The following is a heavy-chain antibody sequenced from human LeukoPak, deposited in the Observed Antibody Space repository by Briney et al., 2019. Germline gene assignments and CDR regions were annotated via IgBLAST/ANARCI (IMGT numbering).Heavy chain of an antibody. CDR3: TRPVRFLEWLWGPLPPY. CDR1: GFTFGDYA. Sequence: PGGSLRLSCTASGFTFGDYAMSWFRQAPGKGLEWVGFIRSKAYGGTTEYAASVKGRFTISRDDSKSIAYLQMNSLKTEDTAVYYCTRPVRFLEWLWGPLPPYWGQGTLVTVSS. D-gene: IGHD3-3*01. CDR2: IRSKAYGGTT. V-gene: IGHV3-49*03. J-gene: IGHJ4*02.